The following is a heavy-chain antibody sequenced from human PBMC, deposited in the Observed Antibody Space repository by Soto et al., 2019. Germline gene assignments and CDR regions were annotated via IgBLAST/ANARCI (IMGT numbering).Heavy chain of an antibody. CDR2: ISYDGSNK. CDR1: GFTFSSYG. CDR3: AKNRYGSGSSDWFDP. J-gene: IGHJ5*02. V-gene: IGHV3-30*18. Sequence: ESGGGVVQPGRSLRLSCAASGFTFSSYGMHWVRQAPGKGLEWVAVISYDGSNKYYADSVKGRFTISRDNSKNTLYLQMNSLRAEDTAVYYCAKNRYGSGSSDWFDPWGQGTLVTVSS. D-gene: IGHD3-10*01.